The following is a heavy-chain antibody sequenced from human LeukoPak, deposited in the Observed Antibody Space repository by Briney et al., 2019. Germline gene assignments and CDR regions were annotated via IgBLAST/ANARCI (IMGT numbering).Heavy chain of an antibody. CDR1: GFTFSSYA. J-gene: IGHJ4*02. CDR3: ARARGSITMIVGGYYFDY. CDR2: ISYDGSNK. Sequence: GGSLRLSCAASGFTFSSYAMHWVRQAPGKGLEWVAVISYDGSNKYYADSVKGLLTISRDNSKNTLYLQMNSLRAEDTAVYYCARARGSITMIVGGYYFDYWGQGTLVTVSS. D-gene: IGHD3-22*01. V-gene: IGHV3-30-3*01.